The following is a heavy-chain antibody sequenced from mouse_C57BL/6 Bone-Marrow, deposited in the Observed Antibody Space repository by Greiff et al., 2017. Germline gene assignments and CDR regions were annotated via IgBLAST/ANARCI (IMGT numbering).Heavy chain of an antibody. Sequence: VQLKESGPELVKPGASVKIPCKASGYTFTDYNMDWVKQSHGKSLEWIGDINPNNGGTIYNQKFKGKATLTVDKSSSTAYMELRSLTSEDTAVYYCARGRKITTVVASCYFDYWGQGTTLTVSS. V-gene: IGHV1-18*01. CDR1: GYTFTDYN. CDR2: INPNNGGT. J-gene: IGHJ2*01. D-gene: IGHD1-1*01. CDR3: ARGRKITTVVASCYFDY.